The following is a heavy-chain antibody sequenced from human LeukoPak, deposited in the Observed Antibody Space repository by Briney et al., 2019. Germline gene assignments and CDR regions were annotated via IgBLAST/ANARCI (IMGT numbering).Heavy chain of an antibody. Sequence: PGGSLRLSCAASGFTFSDYYMSWIRQAPGKGLEWVSYISSSSSYTNYADSVKGRFTISRDNAKNSLYLQMNSLRAEDTAVYYCASHCSSTSCLDGYWGQGTLATVSS. V-gene: IGHV3-11*03. D-gene: IGHD2-2*01. CDR3: ASHCSSTSCLDGY. J-gene: IGHJ4*02. CDR1: GFTFSDYY. CDR2: ISSSSSYT.